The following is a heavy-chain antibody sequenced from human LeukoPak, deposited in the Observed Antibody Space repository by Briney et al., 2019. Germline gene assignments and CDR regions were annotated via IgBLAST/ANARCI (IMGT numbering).Heavy chain of an antibody. CDR1: GFTFSSYA. Sequence: GGSLRLSCAASGFTFSSYAMTWVRQAPGKGLDWVSAIFGSGATYYADSVKGRFTISRDNSKNTLYLQMNSLRAEDTAVYYCAKDGVRVTFLSPRDYIWGSYRLGYFDYWGQGTLVTVSS. CDR2: IFGSGAT. CDR3: AKDGVRVTFLSPRDYIWGSYRLGYFDY. V-gene: IGHV3-23*01. J-gene: IGHJ4*02. D-gene: IGHD3-16*02.